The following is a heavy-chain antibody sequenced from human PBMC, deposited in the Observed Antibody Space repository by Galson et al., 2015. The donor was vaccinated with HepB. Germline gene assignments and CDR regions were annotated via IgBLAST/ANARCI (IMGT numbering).Heavy chain of an antibody. CDR1: GGSISSSSHY. Sequence: ETLSLTCTVSGGSISSSSHYWAWIRQPPGKGLEWIGSIYYSGSTYYNPSLKSRVTISVDTSKNQFSLKLSSVTAADTAVYYCASGVYYYDSSGYYHDAFDIWGQGTMVTVSS. D-gene: IGHD3-22*01. CDR2: IYYSGST. J-gene: IGHJ3*02. CDR3: ASGVYYYDSSGYYHDAFDI. V-gene: IGHV4-39*01.